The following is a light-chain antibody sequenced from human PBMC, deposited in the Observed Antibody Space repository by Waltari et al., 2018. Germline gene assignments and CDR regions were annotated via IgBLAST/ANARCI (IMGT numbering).Light chain of an antibody. Sequence: DIVMTQSPLSLPVTPGEPASISCRSSQSPLHSNGYNYLDWYLQKSGQSPQLLIYLGSNRASGVPDRFSGSGSGTDFTLKISRVEAEDVGVYYCMQALQTQFTFGPGTKVDIK. V-gene: IGKV2-28*01. CDR2: LGS. CDR1: QSPLHSNGYNY. J-gene: IGKJ3*01. CDR3: MQALQTQFT.